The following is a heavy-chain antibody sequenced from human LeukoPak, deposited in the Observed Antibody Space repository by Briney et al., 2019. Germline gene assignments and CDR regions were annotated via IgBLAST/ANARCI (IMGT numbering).Heavy chain of an antibody. J-gene: IGHJ5*01. CDR1: GASVSTYF. V-gene: IGHV4-4*07. CDR2: VYASGTT. Sequence: PSATLSLTCTVSGASVSTYFWSWIRQPAGKTLEWIGRVYASGTTYYNPSLRSRVTLSIDTSKNQFSLSLNSVTAAVTAVYYCAKTHCGGGSCDKFDSWGQGILVTVSS. D-gene: IGHD2-21*01. CDR3: AKTHCGGGSCDKFDS.